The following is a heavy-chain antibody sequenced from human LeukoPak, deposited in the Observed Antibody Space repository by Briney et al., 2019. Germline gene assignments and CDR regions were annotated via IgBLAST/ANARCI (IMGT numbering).Heavy chain of an antibody. J-gene: IGHJ4*02. CDR2: ISGSGDMT. D-gene: IGHD3-22*01. CDR1: RFTFSAYA. Sequence: PGGSLRLSCAASRFTFSAYAMSWVRQAPGKGLEWVSSISGSGDMTNSADSVMGRFTISRDNSRNTLYLQMDSLRAEDTALYYCTKGGPYEGAGYYLYYSDHWGPGTLVTVSS. V-gene: IGHV3-23*01. CDR3: TKGGPYEGAGYYLYYSDH.